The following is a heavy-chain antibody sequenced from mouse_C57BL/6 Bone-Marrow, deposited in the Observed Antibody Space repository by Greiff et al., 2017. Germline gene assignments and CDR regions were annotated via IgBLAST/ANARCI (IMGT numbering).Heavy chain of an antibody. Sequence: QVQLQQSGAELARPGASVKLSCKASGYTFTSYGISWVKQRTGQGLEWIGEIYPRSGNTYYNEKFKGKATLTADKSSSTAYMELRSLTSEDSAVYFCAREGIYYGDDWFAYWGQGTLVTVSA. CDR3: AREGIYYGDDWFAY. CDR1: GYTFTSYG. J-gene: IGHJ3*01. D-gene: IGHD2-13*01. V-gene: IGHV1-81*01. CDR2: IYPRSGNT.